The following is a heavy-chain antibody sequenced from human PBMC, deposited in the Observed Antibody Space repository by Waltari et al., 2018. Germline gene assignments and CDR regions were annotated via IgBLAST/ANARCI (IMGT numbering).Heavy chain of an antibody. CDR2: VYGGGKT. D-gene: IGHD5-12*01. V-gene: IGHV4-4*02. Sequence: QLQLQESGPGLVKPSGTLSLTCGVSGDSMSSTYWWSWVRQAPGKGLEWIGQVYGGGKTNYNPSLASRVTVALDTYNKQFSLTVTSATAADTAVYYCARDRGRGLYLDSWGPGLLVTVSP. J-gene: IGHJ4*02. CDR3: ARDRGRGLYLDS. CDR1: GDSMSSTYW.